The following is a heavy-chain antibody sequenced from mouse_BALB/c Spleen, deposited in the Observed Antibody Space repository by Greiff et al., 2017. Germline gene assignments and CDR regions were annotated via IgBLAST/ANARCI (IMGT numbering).Heavy chain of an antibody. CDR2: ILPGSGST. Sequence: QVQLQQSGAELMKPGASVKISCKATGYTFSSYWIEWVKQRPGHGLEWIGEILPGSGSTNYNEKFKGKATFTADTSSNTAYMQISSLTSEDSAVYYCARSYYYGSSLYFDYWGQGTTLTVSS. CDR3: ARSYYYGSSLYFDY. CDR1: GYTFSSYW. D-gene: IGHD1-1*01. V-gene: IGHV1-9*01. J-gene: IGHJ2*01.